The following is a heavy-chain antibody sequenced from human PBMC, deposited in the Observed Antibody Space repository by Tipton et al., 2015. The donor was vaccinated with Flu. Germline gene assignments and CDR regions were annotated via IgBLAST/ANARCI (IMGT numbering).Heavy chain of an antibody. CDR2: IYSGGDS. CDR3: ARDSGPGPTNGV. CDR1: GFTFSTYW. D-gene: IGHD1-26*01. V-gene: IGHV3-53*01. Sequence: SLRLSCAASGFTFSTYWMTWIRQAPGKGLEWVSLIYSGGDSYYADSVRGRFTVSRDNSKNTLYLQMNSLRAEDTAVYYCARDSGPGPTNGVWGQGTLVTVSS. J-gene: IGHJ4*02.